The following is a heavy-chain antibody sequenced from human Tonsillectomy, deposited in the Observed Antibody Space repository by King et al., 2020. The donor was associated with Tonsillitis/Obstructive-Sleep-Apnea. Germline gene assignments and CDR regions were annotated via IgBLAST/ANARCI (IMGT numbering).Heavy chain of an antibody. CDR2: IYYSGST. CDR1: GGSISSYY. V-gene: IGHV4-59*01. Sequence: QLQESGPGLVKPSETLSLICTVSGGSISSYYWSWIRQPPGKGLEWIGYIYYSGSTNYNPSLKSRVTISVDTSKNQFSLKLSSVTAADTAVYYCAGLTTVLDYWGQGTLVTVSS. D-gene: IGHD4-11*01. J-gene: IGHJ4*02. CDR3: AGLTTVLDY.